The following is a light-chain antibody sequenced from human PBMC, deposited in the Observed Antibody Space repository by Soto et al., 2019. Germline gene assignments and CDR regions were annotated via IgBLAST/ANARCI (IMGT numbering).Light chain of an antibody. CDR3: QQGNNWPFT. J-gene: IGKJ2*01. V-gene: IGKV3-15*01. CDR1: QGISSE. Sequence: EIVMTQSPATLSLSPGERAALSCRASQGISSELAWYQQKPGKPPRLLIYAASTMATGVPARFSGSGSGSDFTLTISGLQSEDFAVYYCQQGNNWPFTFGQGTRLEI. CDR2: AAS.